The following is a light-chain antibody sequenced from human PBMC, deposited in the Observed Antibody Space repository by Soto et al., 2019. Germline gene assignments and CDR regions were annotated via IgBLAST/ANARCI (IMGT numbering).Light chain of an antibody. CDR1: QSVSSN. CDR2: DAS. V-gene: IGKV3-20*01. CDR3: QQYGNAPFT. J-gene: IGKJ3*01. Sequence: EIVMTQSPATLSVSPVERAKLYFSASQSVSSNLAWYQQKPGQAPRLLIYDASSRATGIPDRFSGGGSGTDFTLTISRLEPEDFAVYYCQQYGNAPFTCGPGTKGDI.